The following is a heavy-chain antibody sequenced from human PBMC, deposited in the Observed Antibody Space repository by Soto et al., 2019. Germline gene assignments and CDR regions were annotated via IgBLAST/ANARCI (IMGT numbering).Heavy chain of an antibody. CDR2: ISHTGYT. D-gene: IGHD3-10*02. CDR1: DASVSKYY. Sequence: SETLSLTCSVADASVSKYYWSWIRQPPGKGLEWIGYISHTGYTSYNPSLESRLTISMDKSKNQLSLNLNSVTTADTAVYYCARGQLLFAYWGQGTPVTVSS. J-gene: IGHJ4*02. CDR3: ARGQLLFAY. V-gene: IGHV4-59*02.